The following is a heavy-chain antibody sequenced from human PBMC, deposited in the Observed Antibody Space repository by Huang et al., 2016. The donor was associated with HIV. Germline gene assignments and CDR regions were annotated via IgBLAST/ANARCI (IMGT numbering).Heavy chain of an antibody. V-gene: IGHV4-39*02. Sequence: QLQLQESGHGLVKPSETLSLTCTVSGGSIRSDNYYWVWIRQPPGQGLGWIGSLYYSGSTYDNPSLKRRVTITVDTSKNHFSLRRRSVTAADTAVYYCARLPGSITMIRGVITDPYWGQGTLVTVSS. D-gene: IGHD3-10*01. CDR1: GGSIRSDNYY. CDR3: ARLPGSITMIRGVITDPY. CDR2: LYYSGST. J-gene: IGHJ4*02.